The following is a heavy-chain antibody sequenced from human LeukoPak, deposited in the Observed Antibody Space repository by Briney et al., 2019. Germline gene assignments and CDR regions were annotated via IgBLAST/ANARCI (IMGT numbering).Heavy chain of an antibody. CDR3: ARRSRNGLDAFDI. Sequence: EASVKVSCKASAYTFTVYYLHWVRQAPGQGPEWVGWIDPNNGDTEYAQAFQGRVTMTRVRSISTAYMELSRLTSDDTAVYYCARRSRNGLDAFDIWGQGTMVTVSS. V-gene: IGHV1-2*02. J-gene: IGHJ3*02. D-gene: IGHD2-8*01. CDR2: IDPNNGDT. CDR1: AYTFTVYY.